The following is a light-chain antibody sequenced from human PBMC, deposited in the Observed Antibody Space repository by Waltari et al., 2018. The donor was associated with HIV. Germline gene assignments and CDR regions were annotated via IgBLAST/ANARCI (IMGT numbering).Light chain of an antibody. CDR1: DAAVGNEG. CDR2: RNN. V-gene: IGLV10-54*04. CDR3: SAWDGRLSAWV. J-gene: IGLJ3*02. Sequence: QAGLTQPPAVPQALGQTATLSCTGGDAAVGNEGAAWLQQYQGLPPKLLSYRNNKRASGISHKFSAARAGNTGFLTIAGLQPEDEADYYCSAWDGRLSAWVFGGGTKLTVL.